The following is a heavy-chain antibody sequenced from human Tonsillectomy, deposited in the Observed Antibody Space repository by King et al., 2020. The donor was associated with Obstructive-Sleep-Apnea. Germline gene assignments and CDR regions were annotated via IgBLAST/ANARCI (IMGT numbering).Heavy chain of an antibody. V-gene: IGHV3-23*04. Sequence: VQLVESGGGLVQPGGSLRLSCVASGFTYKDYAMNWVRQSPGKGLEWVSGISGGGSNTNYADSVKGRFTISRDNSKNTLYLQMSSMRAEDTAVYFCAEKSIWSTSSRGYFDYWGHGSLLTVSS. CDR1: GFTYKDYA. CDR2: ISGGGSNT. CDR3: AEKSIWSTSSRGYFDY. J-gene: IGHJ4*01. D-gene: IGHD5/OR15-5a*01.